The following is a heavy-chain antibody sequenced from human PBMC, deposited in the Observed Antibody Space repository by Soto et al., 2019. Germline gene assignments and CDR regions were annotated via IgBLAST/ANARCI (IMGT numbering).Heavy chain of an antibody. J-gene: IGHJ4*02. CDR3: ARWSYLDY. D-gene: IGHD3-3*01. Sequence: GGSLRLSCAASGFSFGSYALSWVRQDPGKGLEWVSTISGSDGKTFDADSVKGRFSIARDTSQSTLYLQMNSLRADDTAMYYCARWSYLDYWGQGTRVTVSS. CDR1: GFSFGSYA. CDR2: ISGSDGKT. V-gene: IGHV3-23*01.